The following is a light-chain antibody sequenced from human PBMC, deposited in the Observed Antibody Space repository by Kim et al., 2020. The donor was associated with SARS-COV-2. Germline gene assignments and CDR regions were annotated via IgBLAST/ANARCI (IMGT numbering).Light chain of an antibody. CDR2: VDR. J-gene: IGLJ2*01. V-gene: IGLV3-1*01. Sequence: VSPGQTATITCAADKMTKTYVSGYQVRPGQSPLLVIPVDRQRPSWIPERFSGVNSGNIATLIISETQVTDEADYYCLAWDRGSGVVFGGGTQLTVL. CDR3: LAWDRGSGVV. CDR1: KMTKTY.